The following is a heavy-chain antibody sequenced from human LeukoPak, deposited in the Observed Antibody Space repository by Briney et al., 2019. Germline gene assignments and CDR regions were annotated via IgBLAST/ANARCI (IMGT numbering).Heavy chain of an antibody. D-gene: IGHD3-3*01. J-gene: IGHJ3*02. CDR1: GYTFSSYA. CDR3: AIPYYDFWSGYLDAFDI. V-gene: IGHV3-30-3*01. CDR2: ISYDGSNK. Sequence: GGSLRLSCAASGYTFSSYAMHWVRQAPGKGLEWVAVISYDGSNKYYADSVKGRFTISRDNSKNTLYLQMNSLRAEDTAVYYCAIPYYDFWSGYLDAFDIWGQGTMVTVSS.